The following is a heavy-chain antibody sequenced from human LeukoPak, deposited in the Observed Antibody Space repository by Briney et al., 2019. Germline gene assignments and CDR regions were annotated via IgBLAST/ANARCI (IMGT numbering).Heavy chain of an antibody. CDR3: SRAPRGRNYFDY. J-gene: IGHJ4*02. V-gene: IGHV1-2*02. CDR1: GYTFTGFY. Sequence: ASVKVSCKASGYTFTGFYMHWVRQAPGQGLEGMGWINPNSGGTNYAQKFQGRVTRTRDTYISTAYMELSRLRSDDTAVQYWSRAPRGRNYFDYWGQGTLVTVSS. CDR2: INPNSGGT.